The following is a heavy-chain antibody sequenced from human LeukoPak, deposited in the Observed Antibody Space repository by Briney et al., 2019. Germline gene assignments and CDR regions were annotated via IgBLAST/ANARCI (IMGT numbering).Heavy chain of an antibody. J-gene: IGHJ2*01. Sequence: SGTLSLTCTVSGASITRYYWTWIRQPVGKGLEWFGRMYTNGTVNYNPSLRSRVTMSRDTSRNQFSLKLTSVTAADTAVYYCARLLGSSGYAGDWYFDLWGPGALVTVSS. D-gene: IGHD3-22*01. CDR3: ARLLGSSGYAGDWYFDL. CDR2: MYTNGTV. V-gene: IGHV4-4*07. CDR1: GASITRYY.